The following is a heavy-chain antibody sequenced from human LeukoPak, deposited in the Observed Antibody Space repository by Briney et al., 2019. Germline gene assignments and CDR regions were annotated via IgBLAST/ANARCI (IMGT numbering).Heavy chain of an antibody. V-gene: IGHV3-66*02. Sequence: GGSLRLSCAASGFTFSNYWMDWVRQAPGKGLEWVSVIYSGGSTYYADSVKGRFTISRDNSKNTLYLQMNSLRAEDTAVYYCARDFTYYYDSSGLDPWGQGTLVTVSS. CDR2: IYSGGST. CDR3: ARDFTYYYDSSGLDP. D-gene: IGHD3-22*01. CDR1: GFTFSNYW. J-gene: IGHJ5*02.